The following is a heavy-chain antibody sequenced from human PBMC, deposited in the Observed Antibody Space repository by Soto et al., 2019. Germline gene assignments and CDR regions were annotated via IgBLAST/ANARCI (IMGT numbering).Heavy chain of an antibody. CDR3: ARDIIEVGSSKVMAS. J-gene: IGHJ4*02. V-gene: IGHV3-66*01. CDR1: GFTVSSNH. Sequence: EEQLVESGGGLVQPGGSLRLSCAASGFTVSSNHMSWVRQAPGKGLEWVSLIYSGGTTYHADSVKGRFTISRDNSKNTMYLQMNSLRTEDTAVYYCARDIIEVGSSKVMASWGRGTLVAVSS. CDR2: IYSGGTT. D-gene: IGHD6-6*01.